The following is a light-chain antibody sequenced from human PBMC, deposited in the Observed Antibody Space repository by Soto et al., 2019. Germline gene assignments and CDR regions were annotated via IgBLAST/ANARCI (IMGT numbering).Light chain of an antibody. CDR3: SSYTSSSTAIV. CDR1: SSDVGGYDY. J-gene: IGLJ1*01. CDR2: EVS. V-gene: IGLV2-14*01. Sequence: QSVLTQPASVSGSPGQSITISCTGTSSDVGGYDYVSWYQQHPGKAPKLMIYEVSNQPSGVSNRFSGSKSGNTASLTISGLQAEDEADYYCSSYTSSSTAIVFGTGTKVTVL.